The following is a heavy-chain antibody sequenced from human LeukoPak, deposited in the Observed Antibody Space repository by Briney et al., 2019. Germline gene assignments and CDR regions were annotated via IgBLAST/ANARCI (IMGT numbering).Heavy chain of an antibody. J-gene: IGHJ3*02. CDR1: GFTFSDYA. D-gene: IGHD1-26*01. Sequence: GGSLRLSCAASGFTFSDYAMHWVRQAPAKGLEWVTGISYDGNNKYYADSVKGRFTISRDNSYNTLYLQMNSLRAEDTAVYYCAKDVGRVGASPFDIWGQGTVVTASS. V-gene: IGHV3-30*18. CDR2: ISYDGNNK. CDR3: AKDVGRVGASPFDI.